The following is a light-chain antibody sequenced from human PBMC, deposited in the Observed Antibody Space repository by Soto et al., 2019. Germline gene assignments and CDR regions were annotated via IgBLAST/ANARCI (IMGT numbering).Light chain of an antibody. CDR3: QKYNSAPWT. CDR1: QSISNY. CDR2: AAS. Sequence: DIQMTQSPSSLSASVIDRVTITFRASQSISNYLAWYQQKPGKVPKLLIYAASTLQSGVPSRFSGSGSGTDFTLTISSLQPEDVATYYCQKYNSAPWTFGQGTKVDIK. J-gene: IGKJ1*01. V-gene: IGKV1-27*01.